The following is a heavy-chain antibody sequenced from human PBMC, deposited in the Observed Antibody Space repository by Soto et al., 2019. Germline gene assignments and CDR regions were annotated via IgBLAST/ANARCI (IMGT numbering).Heavy chain of an antibody. CDR1: GFSFRSYA. CDR2: ISGSGGRT. J-gene: IGHJ4*02. D-gene: IGHD4-17*01. CDR3: AKDAIDYAYFDY. Sequence: PGGSLSLSWAASGFSFRSYAMQWVRQAPGKGREWDYTISGSGGRTYYSDSVKGRFTISRDNSKNTLYLQMNSLRAEDTAVYYCAKDAIDYAYFDYWGQGTRVTVSS. V-gene: IGHV3-23*01.